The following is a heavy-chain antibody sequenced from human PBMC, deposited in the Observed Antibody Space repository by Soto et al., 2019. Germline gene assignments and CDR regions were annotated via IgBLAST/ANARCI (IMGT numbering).Heavy chain of an antibody. CDR3: AREERGYYYYGMDV. CDR2: IYHSGST. D-gene: IGHD3-10*01. V-gene: IGHV4-4*02. Sequence: PSETLSLTCAVSGGSISGSNWWSWVRQPPGKGLEWIGEIYHSGSTNYNPSLKSRVTISVDKSKNQFSLKLSSVSAADTSVYYCAREERGYYYYGMDVWGQGTTVTVSS. CDR1: GGSISGSNW. J-gene: IGHJ6*02.